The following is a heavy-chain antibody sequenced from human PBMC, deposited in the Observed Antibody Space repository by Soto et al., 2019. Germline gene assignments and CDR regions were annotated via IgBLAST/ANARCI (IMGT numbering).Heavy chain of an antibody. CDR2: ISYDGSNK. Sequence: QVQLVESGGGVVQPGRSLRLSCAASGFTFSSYGMHWVRQAPGKGLGRVAVISYDGSNKYYADSVKGRFTISRDNSKNTLYLQMNSLRAEDTAVYYCAPWFGAFDYWGQGTLVTVSS. D-gene: IGHD3-10*01. CDR1: GFTFSSYG. V-gene: IGHV3-30*03. J-gene: IGHJ4*02. CDR3: APWFGAFDY.